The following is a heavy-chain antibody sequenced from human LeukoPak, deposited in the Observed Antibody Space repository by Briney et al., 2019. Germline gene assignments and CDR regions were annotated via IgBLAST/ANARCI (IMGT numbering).Heavy chain of an antibody. D-gene: IGHD2-21*01. CDR3: ARGPSRFASAGY. V-gene: IGHV4-59*01. CDR1: GGSISNYY. CDR2: ISYSGST. Sequence: SETLSLTCTVSGGSISNYYWSWIRQPPGKGLDWIGYISYSGSTTYNPSLKSRVTISVETSKNEFSLKLNSVSAADTAVYYCARGPSRFASAGYWGQGTLVTVPS. J-gene: IGHJ4*02.